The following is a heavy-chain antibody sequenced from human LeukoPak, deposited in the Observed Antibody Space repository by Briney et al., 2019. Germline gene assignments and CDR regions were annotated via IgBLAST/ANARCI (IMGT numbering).Heavy chain of an antibody. CDR2: INHSGST. D-gene: IGHD3-10*01. J-gene: IGHJ5*02. CDR3: ARNKSYGSGRRGWFDP. V-gene: IGHV4-34*01. CDR1: GGSFSGYC. Sequence: SETLSLTCAVYGGSFSGYCWSWIRQPPGKGLEWIGEINHSGSTNYNPSLKSRVTISVDTSKNQFSLKLSSVTAADTAVYYCARNKSYGSGRRGWFDPWGQGTLVTVSS.